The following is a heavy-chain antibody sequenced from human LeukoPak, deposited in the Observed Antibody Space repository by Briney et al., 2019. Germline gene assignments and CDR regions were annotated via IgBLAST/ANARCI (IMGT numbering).Heavy chain of an antibody. CDR2: IYHSGST. D-gene: IGHD3-10*01. J-gene: IGHJ5*02. CDR1: GCSISSGYY. CDR3: ASHVLLWFGELLLPNWFDP. Sequence: PSETLSLTCAVSGCSISSGYYWGWIRQPPGKGLEWIGSIYHSGSTYYNPSLKSRVTISVDTSKNQFSLKLSSVTAADTAVYYCASHVLLWFGELLLPNWFDPWGQGTLVTVSS. V-gene: IGHV4-38-2*01.